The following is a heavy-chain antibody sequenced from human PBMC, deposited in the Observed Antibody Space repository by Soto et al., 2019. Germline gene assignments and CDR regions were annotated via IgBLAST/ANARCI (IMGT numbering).Heavy chain of an antibody. Sequence: PSETLSLTCAVSGGSMSSSNCWSWVRQSPGKGLEWIGEIYPSGNTNYNPSLKSRVTISVDKSKNQFSLKLTSVTAADTALYICARGKGGYYPYFDNWGQGTLVTVSS. CDR3: ARGKGGYYPYFDN. CDR1: GGSMSSSNC. D-gene: IGHD3-22*01. J-gene: IGHJ4*02. V-gene: IGHV4-4*02. CDR2: IYPSGNT.